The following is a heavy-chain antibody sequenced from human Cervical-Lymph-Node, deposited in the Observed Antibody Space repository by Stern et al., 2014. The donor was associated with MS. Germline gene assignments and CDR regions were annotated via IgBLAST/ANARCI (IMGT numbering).Heavy chain of an antibody. CDR3: TTAAQV. J-gene: IGHJ4*02. Sequence: LVESGGGLVQPGGSLRLSCAASGLTSSNSWMHWVRQAPGKGLVWVSRISGDGTITDYADSVKGRFTISRDTAKSTLFLQMNSLRDEDSAVYYCTTAAQVRGQGILVTVSS. CDR2: ISGDGTIT. V-gene: IGHV3-74*02. CDR1: GLTSSNSW. D-gene: IGHD3-10*01.